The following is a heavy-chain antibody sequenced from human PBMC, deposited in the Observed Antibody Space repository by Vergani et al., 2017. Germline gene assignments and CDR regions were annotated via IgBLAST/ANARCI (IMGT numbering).Heavy chain of an antibody. V-gene: IGHV4-38-2*01. CDR1: GYSISSGSY. CDR3: ARHNLWGDSQTGIDF. D-gene: IGHD2-21*02. CDR2: IFHSGTT. Sequence: QVQLQESGPGLVKPSETLSLTCDVSGYSISSGSYWSWIRQPPGKGLEWIGSIFHSGTTHYNPSIESLVTISVDTSRNQFSLRLSFLTAADTAVYYCARHNLWGDSQTGIDFWGLGTLVIVSS. J-gene: IGHJ4*02.